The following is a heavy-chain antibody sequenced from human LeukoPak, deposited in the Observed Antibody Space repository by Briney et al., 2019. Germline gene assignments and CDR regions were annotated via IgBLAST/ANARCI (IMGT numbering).Heavy chain of an antibody. CDR2: IYYSGST. CDR1: GGSISSGGYY. CDR3: ARAAGVYYDRSGYYQPYFQH. Sequence: SETLSLTCTVSGGSISSGGYYWSWIRQHPGKGLEWIGYIYYSGSTYYNPSLKSRVTISVDTSKNQFSLKLSSVTAADTAVYCCARAAGVYYDRSGYYQPYFQHWGQGTLVTVSS. D-gene: IGHD3-22*01. V-gene: IGHV4-31*03. J-gene: IGHJ1*01.